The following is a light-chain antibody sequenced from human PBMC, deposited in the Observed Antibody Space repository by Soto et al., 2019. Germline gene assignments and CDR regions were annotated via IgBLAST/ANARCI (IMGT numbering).Light chain of an antibody. Sequence: QSALTQPASVSGSPGQSSTISCTGTSSDVGGHKYVSWYQQHPDKAPKVLIFEVSNRPSGISNRFSGSKSGNTASLTISGLQAEDEADYYCSSYTSSTTSVVFGGGTKLTVL. CDR2: EVS. J-gene: IGLJ2*01. CDR1: SSDVGGHKY. CDR3: SSYTSSTTSVV. V-gene: IGLV2-14*01.